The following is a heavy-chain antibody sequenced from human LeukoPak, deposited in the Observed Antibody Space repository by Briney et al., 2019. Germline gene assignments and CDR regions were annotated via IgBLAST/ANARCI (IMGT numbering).Heavy chain of an antibody. CDR1: GFTFSGYR. D-gene: IGHD3-3*01. Sequence: GGSLRLSCAASGFTFSGYRMSWVRQAPGKGLEWVANINQDGSAKNYLDSVKGRFTISIDRGKNSLYLQMNSLRDEDTAVYYCARELSWSGRDYWGQGTLVTVSS. V-gene: IGHV3-7*01. J-gene: IGHJ4*02. CDR3: ARELSWSGRDY. CDR2: INQDGSAK.